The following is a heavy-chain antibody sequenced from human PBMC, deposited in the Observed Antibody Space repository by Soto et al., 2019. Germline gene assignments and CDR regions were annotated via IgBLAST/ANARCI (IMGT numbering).Heavy chain of an antibody. J-gene: IGHJ5*02. CDR1: GGSISSGNYY. V-gene: IGHV4-39*01. CDR3: ARHSPDTYYDILTGYYFLSWFDP. D-gene: IGHD3-9*01. Sequence: PSETLSLTCTVSGGSISSGNYYWGWIRQPPGKGLEWIGSIYYSGTTYYSPSLKSRVTISVDTSKNQFSLKLSSVTAADTAMYFCARHSPDTYYDILTGYYFLSWFDPWGQGPLVTVSS. CDR2: IYYSGTT.